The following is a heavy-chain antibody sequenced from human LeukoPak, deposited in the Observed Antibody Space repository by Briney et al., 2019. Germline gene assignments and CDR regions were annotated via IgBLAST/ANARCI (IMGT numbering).Heavy chain of an antibody. V-gene: IGHV3-74*01. CDR1: GFTFSSYW. CDR2: INSDGSST. Sequence: GGSLRLSCAASGFTFSSYWMHWVRQAPGKGLVWVSRINSDGSSTSYADSVKGRFTISRDNAKNTLYLQMNSLRDEDTAVYYCARDDSSGYGIENWGQGILVTVSS. D-gene: IGHD3-22*01. CDR3: ARDDSSGYGIEN. J-gene: IGHJ4*02.